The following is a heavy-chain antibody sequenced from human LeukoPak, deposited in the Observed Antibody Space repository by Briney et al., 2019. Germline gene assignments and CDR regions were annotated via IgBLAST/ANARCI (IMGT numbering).Heavy chain of an antibody. CDR1: GYTFTSYG. CDR2: ISAYNGNT. D-gene: IGHD2-15*01. CDR3: ARVYCSGGSCYSGLNWFDP. V-gene: IGHV1-18*01. Sequence: ASVKVSCKASGYTFTSYGISWVRQAPGHGLEWMGWISAYNGNTNYAQKLQGRVTMTTDTSTSTAYMELRSLRSDDTAVYYCARVYCSGGSCYSGLNWFDPWGQGTLVTVSS. J-gene: IGHJ5*02.